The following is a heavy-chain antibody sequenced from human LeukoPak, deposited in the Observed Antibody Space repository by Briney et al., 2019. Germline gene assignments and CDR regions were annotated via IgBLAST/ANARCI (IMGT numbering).Heavy chain of an antibody. V-gene: IGHV3-7*01. D-gene: IGHD4-23*01. CDR1: GFTFSSYW. CDR2: IKQDGSEK. J-gene: IGHJ4*02. CDR3: AKDHGGHLFDY. Sequence: PGGSLRLSCAASGFTFSSYWMSWVRQAPGKGLEWVANIKQDGSEKYYVDSVKGRFTISRDNSKNTLYLQMNSLRPEDTAVYYCAKDHGGHLFDYWGQGTLVTVSS.